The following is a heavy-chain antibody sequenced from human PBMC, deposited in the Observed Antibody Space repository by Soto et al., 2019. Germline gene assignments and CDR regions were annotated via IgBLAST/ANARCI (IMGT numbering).Heavy chain of an antibody. CDR2: INPNSGGT. CDR1: GYTFTGYY. J-gene: IGHJ5*02. Sequence: ASVKVSCKASGYTFTGYYMHWVRQAPGQGLEWMGWINPNSGGTNYAQKFQGRVTMTRDTSISTAYMELSRLRSDDTAVYYCARDPASFYYDILTGYQNWFDPWGQGTLVTVSS. CDR3: ARDPASFYYDILTGYQNWFDP. V-gene: IGHV1-2*02. D-gene: IGHD3-9*01.